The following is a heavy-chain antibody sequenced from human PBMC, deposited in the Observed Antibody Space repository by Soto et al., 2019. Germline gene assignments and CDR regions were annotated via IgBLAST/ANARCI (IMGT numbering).Heavy chain of an antibody. CDR2: ISGSGGNT. V-gene: IGHV3-23*01. CDR3: AKDADYYGSGSYLGPQYYFDY. Sequence: PGGSLRLSCAASGFTFSSYAMSWVRQAPGKGLEWVSAISGSGGNTYYADSVKGRFTISRDNSKNTLYLQMNSLRAEDTAVYYCAKDADYYGSGSYLGPQYYFDYWGQGTLVTVSS. J-gene: IGHJ4*02. CDR1: GFTFSSYA. D-gene: IGHD3-10*01.